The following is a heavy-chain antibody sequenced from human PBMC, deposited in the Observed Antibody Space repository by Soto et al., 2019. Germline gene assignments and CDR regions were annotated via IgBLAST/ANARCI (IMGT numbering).Heavy chain of an antibody. V-gene: IGHV4-59*01. Sequence: PSETLSLTCTVSGGSISSYYWSWIRQPPGKGLEWIRYIYYSGSTNYNPSLKSRVTISVDTSKNQFSLKLSSVTAADTAVYYCARGAGYYYSGMDVWGQGTTVTVSS. D-gene: IGHD3-10*01. CDR2: IYYSGST. CDR3: ARGAGYYYSGMDV. CDR1: GGSISSYY. J-gene: IGHJ6*02.